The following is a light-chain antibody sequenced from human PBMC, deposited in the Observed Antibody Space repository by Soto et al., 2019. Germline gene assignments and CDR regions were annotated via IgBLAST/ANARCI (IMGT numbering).Light chain of an antibody. CDR3: LVWDSSPTAEV. CDR2: ENN. V-gene: IGLV1-51*02. CDR1: SSDMGNYA. J-gene: IGLJ2*01. Sequence: QSVLTQPHSVSAATGQQVTISCSGRSSDMGNYAVSWYQQLSGSAPKLLIYENNTRPSGIPDRFSGSKSGTAVTLGITGLWPEGEADYYILVWDSSPTAEVYGGVTKLTVL.